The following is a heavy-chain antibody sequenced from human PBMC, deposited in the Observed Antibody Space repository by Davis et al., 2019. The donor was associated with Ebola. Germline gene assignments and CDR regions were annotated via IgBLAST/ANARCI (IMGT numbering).Heavy chain of an antibody. CDR1: GYSFTTYW. D-gene: IGHD2-21*02. V-gene: IGHV5-51*01. CDR3: ARSDPYCGIDCSEYFQH. Sequence: GESLKISCKASGYSFTTYWIGWVRQMPGKGLEWMGIIYPGDSDTRYSPSFQGQVTIAADKSTSTAYLQWSSLKASDTAMYYCARSDPYCGIDCSEYFQHWGRGTLVTVSS. CDR2: IYPGDSDT. J-gene: IGHJ1*01.